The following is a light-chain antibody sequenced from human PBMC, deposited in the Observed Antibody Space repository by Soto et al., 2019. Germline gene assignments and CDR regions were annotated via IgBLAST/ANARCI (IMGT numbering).Light chain of an antibody. Sequence: EIVMTQSPATLSLSPGERATLSCRASQTIGSNLAWYQQKPGQAPRLLIYSASTRATGIPARFSGSESGTEFTLTISSLQSEDFAVYYCQQYNDWPLYSFGQGTKLEIK. J-gene: IGKJ2*03. V-gene: IGKV3-15*01. CDR1: QTIGSN. CDR3: QQYNDWPLYS. CDR2: SAS.